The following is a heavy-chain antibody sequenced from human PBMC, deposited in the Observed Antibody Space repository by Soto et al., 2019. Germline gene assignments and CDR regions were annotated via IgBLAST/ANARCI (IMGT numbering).Heavy chain of an antibody. V-gene: IGHV3-23*01. D-gene: IGHD6-13*01. CDR1: GFTFSSYA. CDR3: AKDPGYSKSWYSWSDAFDI. CDR2: ISGSGGST. Sequence: PGGSLRLSCAASGFTFSSYAMSWVRQAPGKGLEWVSAISGSGGSTYYADSVKGRFTISRDNSKNTLYLQMNSLRAEDTAVYYCAKDPGYSKSWYSWSDAFDIWGQGTMVTVS. J-gene: IGHJ3*02.